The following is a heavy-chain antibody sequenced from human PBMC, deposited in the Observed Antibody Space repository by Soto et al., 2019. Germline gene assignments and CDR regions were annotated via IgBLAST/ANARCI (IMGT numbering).Heavy chain of an antibody. V-gene: IGHV4-59*01. CDR3: ARSGGSGWRNWFDP. CDR1: GGSISSYY. D-gene: IGHD2-15*01. J-gene: IGHJ5*02. Sequence: SETLSLTCPVSGGSISSYYWSWIRQPPGKGLEWIGYIYYSGSTNYNPSLKSRVTISVDTSKNQFSLKLNSVAAADTAVYYCARSGGSGWRNWFDPWGQGTLVTVSS. CDR2: IYYSGST.